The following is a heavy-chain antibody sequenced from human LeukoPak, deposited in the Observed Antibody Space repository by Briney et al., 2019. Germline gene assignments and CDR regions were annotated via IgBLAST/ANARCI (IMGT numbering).Heavy chain of an antibody. J-gene: IGHJ4*02. CDR3: AGYCSSTSCSTQ. CDR2: IYYSGST. V-gene: IGHV4-59*01. Sequence: SETLSLTCTVSGGSISSYHWSWIRQPPGKGLEWIGYIYYSGSTNYNPSLKSRVTISVDTSKNQFSLKLSSVTAADTAVYYCAGYCSSTSCSTQWGQGTLVTVSS. CDR1: GGSISSYH. D-gene: IGHD2-2*01.